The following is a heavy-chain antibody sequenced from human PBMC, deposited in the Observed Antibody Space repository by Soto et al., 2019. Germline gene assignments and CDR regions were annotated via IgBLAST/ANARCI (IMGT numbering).Heavy chain of an antibody. CDR3: VGWRGPPGSFFSYDSSGYYYFVY. J-gene: IGHJ4*02. V-gene: IGHV3-48*02. Sequence: EVQLVESGGGLVQPGGSLRLSCAASGFTFSSYSMNWVRQAPGKGLEWVSYISSSSSTIYYADSVKGRFTISRDNAKNSWYLKMTGLRDEDTAVYYGVGWRGPPGSFFSYDSSGYYYFVYWGQGTLVTVSS. CDR2: ISSSSSTI. CDR1: GFTFSSYS. D-gene: IGHD3-22*01.